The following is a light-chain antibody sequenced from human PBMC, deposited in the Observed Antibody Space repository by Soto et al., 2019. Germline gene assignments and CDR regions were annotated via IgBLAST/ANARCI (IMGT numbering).Light chain of an antibody. V-gene: IGKV1-17*01. CDR3: LQHNTYPRT. J-gene: IGKJ5*01. CDR2: ATS. CDR1: QDIGND. Sequence: IQMTQSPSSLSASVGDRVTITCRASQDIGNDLGWYQQKPGKAPKRLIYATSSLQSGVPSRFSGSGSGTEFTLTISSLQPEDFATYYCLQHNTYPRTFGQGTRLETK.